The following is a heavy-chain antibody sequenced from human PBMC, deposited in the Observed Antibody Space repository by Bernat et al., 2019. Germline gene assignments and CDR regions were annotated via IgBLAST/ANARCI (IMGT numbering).Heavy chain of an antibody. V-gene: IGHV3-21*01. J-gene: IGHJ4*02. CDR2: ISSSSSYI. D-gene: IGHD1-20*01. CDR1: GFTFSSYS. Sequence: EVQLVESGGGLVKPGGSLRLSCAASGFTFSSYSMNWVRQAPGKGLEWVSSISSSSSYIYYADSVKDRFTISRENAKNSLYLQMNSLRAEDTAVYYCARDRGITGTTLGYWGQGTLVTVSS. CDR3: ARDRGITGTTLGY.